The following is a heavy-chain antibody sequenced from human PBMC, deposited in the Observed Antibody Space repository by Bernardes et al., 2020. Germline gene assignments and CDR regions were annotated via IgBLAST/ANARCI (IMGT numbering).Heavy chain of an antibody. V-gene: IGHV3-23*01. CDR3: ARSRVEY. Sequence: GGSLRLSCAASGFTFSNYAMTWVRQAPGKGLEWVAGVSDSGGRTYYADSVKGRFTISRDNAKNSLYLQMNSLRDEDTAVYYCARSRVEYWGLGTLVTVSS. J-gene: IGHJ4*02. CDR2: VSDSGGRT. CDR1: GFTFSNYA.